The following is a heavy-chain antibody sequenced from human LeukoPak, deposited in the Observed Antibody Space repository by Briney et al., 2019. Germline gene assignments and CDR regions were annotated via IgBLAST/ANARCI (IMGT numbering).Heavy chain of an antibody. J-gene: IGHJ6*02. V-gene: IGHV4-39*01. CDR3: XGTVLRYFDWLSNYYYGMDV. CDR1: GGSISSSSYY. CDR2: IYYSGST. D-gene: IGHD3-9*01. Sequence: PSETLSLTCTVSGGSISSSSYYWGWIRQPPGKGLEWIGSIYYSGSTYYNPSLKSRVTISVDTSKNQFSLKLSSVTAADTAVYXXXGTVLRYFDWLSNYYYGMDVWGQGTTVTVSS.